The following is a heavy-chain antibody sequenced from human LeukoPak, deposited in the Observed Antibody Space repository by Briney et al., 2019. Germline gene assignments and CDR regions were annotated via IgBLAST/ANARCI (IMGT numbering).Heavy chain of an antibody. D-gene: IGHD3-10*01. CDR1: GYTFTSYG. Sequence: ASVKVSCKASGYTFTSYGISWVRQAPGQGLEWMGWISAYNGNTNYAQKLQGRVTMTTDTSTSTAYMELRSLRSDDAAVYYCARALLWFGEYYFDFWGQGTLVTVSS. CDR2: ISAYNGNT. J-gene: IGHJ4*02. V-gene: IGHV1-18*04. CDR3: ARALLWFGEYYFDF.